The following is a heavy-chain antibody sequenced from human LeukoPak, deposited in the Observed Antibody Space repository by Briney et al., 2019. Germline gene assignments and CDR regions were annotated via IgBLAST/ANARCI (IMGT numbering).Heavy chain of an antibody. Sequence: SETLSLTCTVSGGSISSSTYYWGWIRQPPGKGLEWIGSFFYSGSAYYNPSLKSRLTMSVDTSNNQFSLKLMSVTAADTAVYYCASGTSTYYELYFWGQGTLVTVSS. V-gene: IGHV4-39*01. CDR3: ASGTSTYYELYF. CDR1: GGSISSSTYY. J-gene: IGHJ4*02. CDR2: FFYSGSA. D-gene: IGHD3-3*01.